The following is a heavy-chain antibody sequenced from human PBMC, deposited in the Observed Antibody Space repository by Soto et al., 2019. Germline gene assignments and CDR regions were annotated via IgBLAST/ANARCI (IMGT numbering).Heavy chain of an antibody. CDR1: GGSISSGDYY. CDR3: ARDVITMISNWFDP. Sequence: SETLSLTCAVSGGSISSGDYYWSWIRQPPGKGLEWIGYIYYSGSTYYNPSLKSRVTISVDTSKNQFSLKLSSVTAADTAVYYCARDVITMISNWFDPWGQGTLVTVSS. D-gene: IGHD3-22*01. V-gene: IGHV4-30-4*01. CDR2: IYYSGST. J-gene: IGHJ5*02.